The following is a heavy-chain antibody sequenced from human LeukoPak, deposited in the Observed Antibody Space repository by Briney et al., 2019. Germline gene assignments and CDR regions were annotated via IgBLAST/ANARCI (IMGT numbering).Heavy chain of an antibody. Sequence: SSETLSLTCTVSGGSIRTDYWSWIRQPPGKGLEWIAFVHYSGTTNYNPSLKSRVTISVDTSKSQFSLKLSSVTAADTAVYYCARGGASSKLFDYWGQGALVTVSS. V-gene: IGHV4-59*01. CDR3: ARGGASSKLFDY. D-gene: IGHD6-6*01. CDR2: VHYSGTT. J-gene: IGHJ4*02. CDR1: GGSIRTDY.